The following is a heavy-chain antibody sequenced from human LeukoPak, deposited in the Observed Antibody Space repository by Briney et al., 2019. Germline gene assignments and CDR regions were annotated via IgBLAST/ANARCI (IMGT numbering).Heavy chain of an antibody. J-gene: IGHJ4*02. CDR3: ASKVPSSGSYYFHYFDY. D-gene: IGHD1-26*01. CDR1: GFTFSSYS. Sequence: PGGSLRLSCAASGFTFSSYSMKWVRQAPGKGLEWVSSISSSSSYIYYADSVKGRFTISRDNAKNSLYLQMNSLRAEDTAVYYCASKVPSSGSYYFHYFDYWGQGTLVTVSS. V-gene: IGHV3-21*01. CDR2: ISSSSSYI.